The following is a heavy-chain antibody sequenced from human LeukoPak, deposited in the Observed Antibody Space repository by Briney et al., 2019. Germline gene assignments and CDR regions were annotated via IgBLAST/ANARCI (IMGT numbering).Heavy chain of an antibody. CDR3: AKEFNRGLPDY. D-gene: IGHD2-21*01. V-gene: IGHV3-74*01. CDR2: IISDGSSV. CDR1: GFTFSDYW. Sequence: GGSLRLSCIASGFTFSDYWMHWVRQAPGKGPVWVSRIISDGSSVSYVDSVKGRFIMSRDNAKNTLYLQMSSLRAEDTAVYYCAKEFNRGLPDYWGQGTLVTVPS. J-gene: IGHJ4*02.